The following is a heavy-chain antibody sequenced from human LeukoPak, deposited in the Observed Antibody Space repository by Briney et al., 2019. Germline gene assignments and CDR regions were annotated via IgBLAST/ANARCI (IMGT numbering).Heavy chain of an antibody. D-gene: IGHD3-3*01. CDR2: IIPILGIA. CDR1: GGTLSSYT. V-gene: IGHV1-69*02. CDR3: ARSRDYDFWSGYYPFDY. Sequence: SVKVSCKASGGTLSSYTISWVRQATGQGLEWMGRIIPILGIANYAQKFQGRVTITADKSTSTDYLELSSLRSEDTAVYYCARSRDYDFWSGYYPFDYWGQGTLVTVSS. J-gene: IGHJ4*02.